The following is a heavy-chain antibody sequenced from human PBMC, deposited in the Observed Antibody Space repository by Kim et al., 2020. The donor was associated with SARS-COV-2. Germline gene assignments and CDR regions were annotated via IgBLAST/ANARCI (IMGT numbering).Heavy chain of an antibody. CDR3: TTDRVWFRELFAYHY. Sequence: GGSLRLSCAASGFTFSNAWMSWVRQAPGKGLEWVGRIKSKTDGGTTDYAAPVKGRFTISRDDSKNTLYLQMNSLKTEDTAVYYCTTDRVWFRELFAYHYWGQGTLVTVSS. CDR1: GFTFSNAW. V-gene: IGHV3-15*01. D-gene: IGHD3-10*01. J-gene: IGHJ4*02. CDR2: IKSKTDGGTT.